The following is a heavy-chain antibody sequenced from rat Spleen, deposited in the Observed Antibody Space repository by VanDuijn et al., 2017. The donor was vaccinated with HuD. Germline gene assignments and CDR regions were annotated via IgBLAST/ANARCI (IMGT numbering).Heavy chain of an antibody. CDR1: GFSLTSYG. J-gene: IGHJ2*01. D-gene: IGHD5-1*01. CDR2: IWTGGST. CDR3: VRDGGELGY. V-gene: IGHV2-4*01. Sequence: QVQLKESGPGLVQPSQTLSLTCTVSGFSLTSYGVSWVRQPPGKGLEWRGGIWTGGSTTYNSLFESRLSISRDTSKSQVFLKMNSLQTEDTATYYCVRDGGELGYWGQGVMVTVSS.